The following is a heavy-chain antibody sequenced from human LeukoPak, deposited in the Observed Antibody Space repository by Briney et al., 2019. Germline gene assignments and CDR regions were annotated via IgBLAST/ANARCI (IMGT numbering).Heavy chain of an antibody. J-gene: IGHJ4*02. D-gene: IGHD6-19*01. CDR1: GFSVSTSG. CDR2: ISVEGESA. CDR3: AQGYSSGWYPH. V-gene: IGHV3-23*01. Sequence: PGGSLRLSCTVSGFSVSTSGMSWVRQAQGKGLQTISAISVEGESAYYADSVKGRFTISRDNSKNTLYLQMNSLRVEDTAVYYCAQGYSSGWYPHWGQGSPVSVSS.